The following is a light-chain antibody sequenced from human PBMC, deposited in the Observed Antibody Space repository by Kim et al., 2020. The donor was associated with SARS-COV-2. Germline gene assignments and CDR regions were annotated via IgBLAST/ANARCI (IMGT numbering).Light chain of an antibody. CDR2: KAS. J-gene: IGKJ1*01. Sequence: DIQLTQSPSTLSASIGDRVSITCRASQNIGPWLAWYQQKPGKAPKVLIYKASILQSGVPSRFSGSRSGTEFSLTISSLQTDDFATYHCQQYDDYPWTFGQGTKVDIK. V-gene: IGKV1-5*03. CDR3: QQYDDYPWT. CDR1: QNIGPW.